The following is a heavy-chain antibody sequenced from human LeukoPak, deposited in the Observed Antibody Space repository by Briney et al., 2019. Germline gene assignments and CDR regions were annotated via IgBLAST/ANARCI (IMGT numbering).Heavy chain of an antibody. J-gene: IGHJ3*02. Sequence: KPSETLSLTCTVSGGSISSTSYYWGWIRQPPGKGLEWIGNIYYSGSTYYNPSLKSRVTISVDTSKNQFSLKLGSVTAADTAVYYCALTFFGVVTLGAFDIWGQGTMVTVSS. D-gene: IGHD3-3*01. V-gene: IGHV4-39*01. CDR2: IYYSGST. CDR1: GGSISSTSYY. CDR3: ALTFFGVVTLGAFDI.